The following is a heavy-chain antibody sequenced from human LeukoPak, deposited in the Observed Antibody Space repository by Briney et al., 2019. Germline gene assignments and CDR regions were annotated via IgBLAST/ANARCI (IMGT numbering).Heavy chain of an antibody. D-gene: IGHD2-15*01. CDR2: IRYDGSNK. Sequence: GGSLRLSCAASGFTFGSYGMHWVRQAPGKGLEWVAFIRYDGSNKYYADSVKGRFTISRDNAKNSLYLQMNSLRAEDMALYYCAKDVGGPLADAFDIWGQGTMVTVSS. CDR1: GFTFGSYG. J-gene: IGHJ3*02. V-gene: IGHV3-30*02. CDR3: AKDVGGPLADAFDI.